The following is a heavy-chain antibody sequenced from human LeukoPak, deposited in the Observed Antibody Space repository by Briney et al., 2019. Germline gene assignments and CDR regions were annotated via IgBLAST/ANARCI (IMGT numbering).Heavy chain of an antibody. J-gene: IGHJ4*02. Sequence: SETLSLTRSVSGYSISSGYYWGWIRQPPGKGLEWIGSIFHSGSTSYNPSLKSRVTISVDTSKNQFSLKLSSLTAADTAVYYCARANHFDHWGQGTLVTVSS. D-gene: IGHD1-14*01. CDR2: IFHSGST. CDR1: GYSISSGYY. V-gene: IGHV4-38-2*02. CDR3: ARANHFDH.